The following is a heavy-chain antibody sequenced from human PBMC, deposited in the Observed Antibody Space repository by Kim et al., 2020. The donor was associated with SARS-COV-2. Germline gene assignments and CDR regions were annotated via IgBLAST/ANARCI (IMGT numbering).Heavy chain of an antibody. CDR2: IYYSGST. J-gene: IGHJ4*02. D-gene: IGHD6-19*01. CDR1: GGSISSGGYY. Sequence: SETLSLTCTVSGGSISSGGYYWSWIRQHPGKGLEWIGYIYYSGSTYYNPSLKSRVTISVDTSKNQFSLKLSSVTAADTAVYYCANQRGGSGPWPFDYWGQGTLVTVSS. CDR3: ANQRGGSGPWPFDY. V-gene: IGHV4-31*03.